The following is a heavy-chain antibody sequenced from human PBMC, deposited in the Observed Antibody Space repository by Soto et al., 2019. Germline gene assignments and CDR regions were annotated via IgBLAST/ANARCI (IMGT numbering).Heavy chain of an antibody. J-gene: IGHJ6*02. CDR2: ISGSGGST. Sequence: VQLLESGGGLVQPGGSLRLSCAASGFTFSSYAMSWVRQAPGKGLEWVSAISGSGGSTYYADSVKGRFTISRDNSKNTLYLQMNSLRAEDTAVYYCAKSRGIAAAGDHYYYYYGMDVWGQGTTVTVSS. V-gene: IGHV3-23*01. D-gene: IGHD6-13*01. CDR1: GFTFSSYA. CDR3: AKSRGIAAAGDHYYYYYGMDV.